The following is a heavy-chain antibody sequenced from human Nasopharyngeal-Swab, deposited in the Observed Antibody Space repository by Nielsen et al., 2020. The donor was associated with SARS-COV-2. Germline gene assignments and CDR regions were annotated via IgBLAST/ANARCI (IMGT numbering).Heavy chain of an antibody. CDR2: IYYSGST. CDR3: AGERVTDKYFDY. D-gene: IGHD2-21*02. V-gene: IGHV4-59*01. J-gene: IGHJ4*02. Sequence: SETLSLTCTVSGGSISSYYWSWIRQPPGKGLEWIGYIYYSGSTNYNPSLKSRVTISVDTSKNQFSLKLSSVTAADTAVYYCAGERVTDKYFDYWGQGTLVTVSS. CDR1: GGSISSYY.